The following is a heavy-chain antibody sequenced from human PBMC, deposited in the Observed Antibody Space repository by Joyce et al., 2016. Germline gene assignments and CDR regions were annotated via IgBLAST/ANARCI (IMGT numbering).Heavy chain of an antibody. V-gene: IGHV4-61*01. CDR2: IYNSETT. CDR1: GDSFSGTSYY. J-gene: IGHJ6*02. Sequence: HLQESGPGLVKPSETLSHTCTISGDSFSGTSYYWSWIRQSPVKGREWLGFIYNSETTHYNPSLGGRLSSSLGAAKKQFSRRLTSVTSADTAVYYCATSLPSRVGGFQFFGMDVWGQGTTVIVS. CDR3: ATSLPSRVGGFQFFGMDV. D-gene: IGHD3-10*01.